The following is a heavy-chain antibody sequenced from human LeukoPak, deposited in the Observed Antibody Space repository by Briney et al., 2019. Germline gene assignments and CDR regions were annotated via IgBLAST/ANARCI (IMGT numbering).Heavy chain of an antibody. D-gene: IGHD4-17*01. V-gene: IGHV3-30-3*01. CDR1: GFTFSSYA. CDR2: ISYDGSNK. Sequence: PGGSLRLSCAASGFTFSSYAMHWVRQAPGKGLEWVAVISYDGSNKYYADSVKGRFTISRDNSKNTLYLQMNSLRAEDTAVYYCAREDDYGDYTPGRGIWGQGTMVTVSS. CDR3: AREDDYGDYTPGRGI. J-gene: IGHJ3*02.